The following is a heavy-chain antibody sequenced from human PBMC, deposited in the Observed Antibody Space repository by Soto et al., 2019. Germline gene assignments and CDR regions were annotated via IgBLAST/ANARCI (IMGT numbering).Heavy chain of an antibody. Sequence: QVLLQESGPGLMKPSQTLSLTCTVSGLTISSASYYWSWIRQHPGKGLECVGNIYYNGSTYYSPSLKSRVTLWVDTYKNQFSLRLASVTAADTAVYYCARYRISGSWSKFDYWGQGTLVTVSS. CDR2: IYYNGST. V-gene: IGHV4-31*03. CDR3: ARYRISGSWSKFDY. D-gene: IGHD6-13*01. J-gene: IGHJ4*02. CDR1: GLTISSASYY.